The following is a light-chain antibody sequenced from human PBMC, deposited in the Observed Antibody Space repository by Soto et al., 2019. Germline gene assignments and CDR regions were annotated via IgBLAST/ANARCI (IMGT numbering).Light chain of an antibody. CDR3: MHGAHWPRT. CDR1: QSLLYSDGNTY. CDR2: RVS. V-gene: IGKV2-30*01. Sequence: DVVMTHSPLSLPVTLGQPASISCRSSQSLLYSDGNTYLTWFQQRPGQSPRRLIYRVSGRACGAPDRLSGRGSGTDFTPKISRVEAEDVGVYYCMHGAHWPRTFGQGTTVDIK. J-gene: IGKJ1*01.